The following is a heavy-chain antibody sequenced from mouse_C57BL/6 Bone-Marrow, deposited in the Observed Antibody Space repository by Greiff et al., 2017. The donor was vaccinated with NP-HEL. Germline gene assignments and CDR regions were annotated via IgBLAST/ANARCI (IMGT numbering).Heavy chain of an antibody. CDR3: ARNPFTTVVGRGFAY. J-gene: IGHJ3*01. CDR1: GYTFTSYW. V-gene: IGHV1-64*01. D-gene: IGHD1-1*01. CDR2: IHPNSGST. Sequence: QVQLQQSGAELVKPGASVKLSCKASGYTFTSYWMHWVKQRPGQGLEWIGMIHPNSGSTNYNEKFKSKATLTVDKSSSTAYMQLSSLTSEDSAVYYCARNPFTTVVGRGFAYWGQGTLVTVSA.